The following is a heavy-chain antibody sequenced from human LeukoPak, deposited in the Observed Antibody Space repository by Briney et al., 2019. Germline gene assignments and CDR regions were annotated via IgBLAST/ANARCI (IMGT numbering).Heavy chain of an antibody. Sequence: GGSLRLSCAASGFTFSNYDMNWVRQSPGKGLEWVSSIDTDSTYIHYADSVKGRFTISRDNAKNSLYLQMSSLRAEDTAVYYCAREGVAAAPRFDYWGQGTLVTVSS. J-gene: IGHJ4*02. CDR2: IDTDSTYI. CDR1: GFTFSNYD. V-gene: IGHV3-21*01. D-gene: IGHD6-13*01. CDR3: AREGVAAAPRFDY.